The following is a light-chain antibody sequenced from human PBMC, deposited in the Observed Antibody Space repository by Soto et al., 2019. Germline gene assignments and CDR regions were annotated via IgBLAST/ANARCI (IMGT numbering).Light chain of an antibody. J-gene: IGLJ1*01. CDR1: SGSIASNY. Sequence: NFMLTQPHSVSESPGKTVTISCTRSSGSIASNYVQWYQQRPGSAPTTVIYEDNQRPSGVPDRFSGSKSGNTASLTVSGLQADDEADYYCSSYGGNNNFVFGSGTKLTVL. CDR2: EDN. V-gene: IGLV6-57*04. CDR3: SSYGGNNNFV.